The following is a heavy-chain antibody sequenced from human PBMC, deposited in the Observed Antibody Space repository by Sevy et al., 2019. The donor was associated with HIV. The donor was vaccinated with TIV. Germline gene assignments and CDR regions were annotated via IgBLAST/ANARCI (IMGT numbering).Heavy chain of an antibody. CDR3: ARPRFLEWLSSAAFDI. D-gene: IGHD3-3*01. CDR1: GFVFSSYA. V-gene: IGHV3-30*04. J-gene: IGHJ3*02. Sequence: GGSLRLSCTASGFVFSSYAMHWVRQAPGMGLVCVAFIAYDGSNKNYADSVKGRFTLSRDNSKNTLYLQMNSLGAEDTAVYYCARPRFLEWLSSAAFDIWGQGTMVTVSS. CDR2: IAYDGSNK.